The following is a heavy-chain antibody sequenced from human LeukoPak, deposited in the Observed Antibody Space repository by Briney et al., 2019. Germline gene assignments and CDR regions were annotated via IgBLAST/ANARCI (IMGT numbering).Heavy chain of an antibody. D-gene: IGHD2-2*01. CDR2: IIPMIGTA. Sequence: SVKVSCKASGGTFSSSGISWVRQAPGQGLEWMGGIIPMIGTANYAQKFQGRVTITADESTSTAYMELSSLRSEDTAVYYCASHCSSTSCYADYYYMDVWGKGTTVTVSS. CDR1: GGTFSSSG. J-gene: IGHJ6*03. CDR3: ASHCSSTSCYADYYYMDV. V-gene: IGHV1-69*01.